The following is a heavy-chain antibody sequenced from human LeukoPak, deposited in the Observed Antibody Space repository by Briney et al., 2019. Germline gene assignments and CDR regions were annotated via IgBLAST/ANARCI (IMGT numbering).Heavy chain of an antibody. J-gene: IGHJ4*02. Sequence: GESLKISCKCSGYSFTSYWIGLVRQMPGKGLELMGIIYPGDSDTRYSPSFQGQVTISADKSISTAYLQWSSLKASDTAMYYCARQTNSYVDYWGQGTLVTVSS. V-gene: IGHV5-51*01. D-gene: IGHD1/OR15-1a*01. CDR1: GYSFTSYW. CDR3: ARQTNSYVDY. CDR2: IYPGDSDT.